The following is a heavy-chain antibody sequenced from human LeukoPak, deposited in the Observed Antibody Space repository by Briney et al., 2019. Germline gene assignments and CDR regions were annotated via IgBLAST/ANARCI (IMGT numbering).Heavy chain of an antibody. CDR3: TRGGATGTTLASDY. CDR2: ISSSGSSI. J-gene: IGHJ4*02. D-gene: IGHD1-1*01. V-gene: IGHV3-48*04. CDR1: GFTFSSYS. Sequence: GGSLRLSCAASGFTFSSYSMNWVRQAPGKGLEWVSYISSSGSSIYYADSVKGRFTVSRDNAKNTLYLQMDSLRAEDTAVYYCTRGGATGTTLASDYWGQGTLVTVSS.